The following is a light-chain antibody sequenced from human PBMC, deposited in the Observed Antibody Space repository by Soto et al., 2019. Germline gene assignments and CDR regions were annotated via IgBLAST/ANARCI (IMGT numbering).Light chain of an antibody. CDR2: EVS. V-gene: IGLV2-14*01. Sequence: QSALTQPASVSGSPGQSITISCTGTSSDVGGYKYVSWYQQQPGKAPKLMIYEVSDRPSGVSNRFSGSKSGNTASLTISGLQAEDEADYYCSSYGSSSTPVFGGGTKLTVL. CDR1: SSDVGGYKY. J-gene: IGLJ2*01. CDR3: SSYGSSSTPV.